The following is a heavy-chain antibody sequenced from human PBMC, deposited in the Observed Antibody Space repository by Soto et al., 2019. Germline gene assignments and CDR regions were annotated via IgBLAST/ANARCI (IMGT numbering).Heavy chain of an antibody. CDR1: GFTFSSYG. Sequence: GGSLRLSCAASGFTFSSYGMHWVRQDPGKGLEWVAVIWNDGSNKYYADSVKGRFTISRDNSKNTLYLQMNSLRAEDTAVYYCARDRDYYDSSGYYFDYWGQGTLVTVSS. D-gene: IGHD3-22*01. J-gene: IGHJ4*02. V-gene: IGHV3-33*01. CDR2: IWNDGSNK. CDR3: ARDRDYYDSSGYYFDY.